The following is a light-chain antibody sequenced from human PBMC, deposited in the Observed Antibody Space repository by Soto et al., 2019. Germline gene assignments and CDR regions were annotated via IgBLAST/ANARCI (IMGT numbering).Light chain of an antibody. V-gene: IGKV3-20*01. CDR2: GAS. J-gene: IGKJ1*01. CDR1: QTIRSNY. Sequence: ETVLTQSPGTLSLSPGERATLSCRASQTIRSNYLAWYRQTPGQAPRLLIYGASNRATGIADRFSGSGSGTHFTLIISRLEPEDFALYYCQQYGSSPWRFGQGTKVEIK. CDR3: QQYGSSPWR.